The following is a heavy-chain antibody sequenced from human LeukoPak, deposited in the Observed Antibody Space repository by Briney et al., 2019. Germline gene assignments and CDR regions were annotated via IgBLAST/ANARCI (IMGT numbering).Heavy chain of an antibody. CDR2: IYYSGST. V-gene: IGHV4-39*01. J-gene: IGHJ4*02. Sequence: SETLSPTCTVSGGSISSSSYYWGWIRQPPGKGLEWIGSIYYSGSTYYNPSLKSRVTISVDTSKNQFSLKLSSVTAADTAVYYCARRYCSGGSCYYFDYWGQGTLVTVSS. CDR1: GGSISSSSYY. CDR3: ARRYCSGGSCYYFDY. D-gene: IGHD2-15*01.